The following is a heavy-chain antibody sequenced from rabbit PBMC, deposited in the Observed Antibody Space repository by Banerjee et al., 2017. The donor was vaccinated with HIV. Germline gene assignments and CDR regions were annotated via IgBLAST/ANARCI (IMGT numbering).Heavy chain of an antibody. Sequence: QSLEESGGDLVKPGASLTLTCKASGFSFSSSYDMCWVRQAPGKGLEWIACIYTGDGNTYYASWAKGRFTISKTSSTTVTLQMTSLTAADTATYFCARGDGAYAGYDGLWGQGTLVTVS. J-gene: IGHJ4*01. CDR2: IYTGDGNT. D-gene: IGHD7-1*01. CDR3: ARGDGAYAGYDGL. CDR1: GFSFSSSYD. V-gene: IGHV1S40*01.